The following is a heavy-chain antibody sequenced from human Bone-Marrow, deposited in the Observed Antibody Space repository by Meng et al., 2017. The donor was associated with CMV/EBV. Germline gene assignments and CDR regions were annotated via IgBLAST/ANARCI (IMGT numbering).Heavy chain of an antibody. D-gene: IGHD1-1*01. CDR1: GYTFTSYY. CDR2: INPSGGST. CDR3: ARVTGTVRSYWYFDL. J-gene: IGHJ2*01. V-gene: IGHV1-46*01. Sequence: ASVKVSCKASGYTFTSYYMHWVRQAPGQGLEWMGIINPSGGSTSYAQKFQGRVTMTRDTSTSTVYMELSSLSSEDTAVYYCARVTGTVRSYWYFDLWGRGTLVTVSS.